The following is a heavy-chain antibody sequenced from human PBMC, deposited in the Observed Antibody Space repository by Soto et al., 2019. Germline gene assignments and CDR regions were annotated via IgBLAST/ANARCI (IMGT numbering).Heavy chain of an antibody. CDR1: GYTFTSYW. J-gene: IGHJ4*02. Sequence: GESLKISCQGSGYTFTSYWIGWVRQMPGKGLEWMAIIHPSDSDIRYSPSFQGQVTISVDKSITTAYLQWSSLKASDTAMYYCAIHWTTYEASWGQGTLVTVSS. V-gene: IGHV5-51*01. D-gene: IGHD4-17*01. CDR3: AIHWTTYEAS. CDR2: IHPSDSDI.